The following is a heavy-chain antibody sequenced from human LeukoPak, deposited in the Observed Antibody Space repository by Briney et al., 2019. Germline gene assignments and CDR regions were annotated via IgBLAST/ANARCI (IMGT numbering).Heavy chain of an antibody. D-gene: IGHD3-10*02. CDR2: ISGSGDST. V-gene: IGHV3-23*01. Sequence: GGSLRLFCVASGFTLRSYVMNWVRQTPGKGLEWVSSISGSGDSTFYADSVKGRFSISRDNAKNSLYLQMNSLRAEDTAVYYCAELGITMIGGVWGKGTTVTISS. J-gene: IGHJ6*04. CDR1: GFTLRSYV. CDR3: AELGITMIGGV.